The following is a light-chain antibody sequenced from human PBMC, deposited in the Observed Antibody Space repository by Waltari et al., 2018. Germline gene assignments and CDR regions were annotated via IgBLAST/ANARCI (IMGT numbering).Light chain of an antibody. CDR2: GAS. CDR3: QQYGSAHWT. Sequence: ETVLRQSPGTLSLSPGESATLSCRASESVTGRYLAWYQQKPGQAPRLLIYGASSRATGIPERFSGSGSGTDFALTISRMEPEDFAVYYCQQYGSAHWTFGQGTKVEIK. V-gene: IGKV3-20*01. CDR1: ESVTGRY. J-gene: IGKJ1*01.